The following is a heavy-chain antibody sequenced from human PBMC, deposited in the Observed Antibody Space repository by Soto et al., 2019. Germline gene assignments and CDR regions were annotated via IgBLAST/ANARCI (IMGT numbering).Heavy chain of an antibody. J-gene: IGHJ5*02. CDR2: IYYSGST. Sequence: SETLSLTCTVSGGCISSGGYYWSWIRQHPGKGLEWIGYIYYSGSTYYNPSLKSRVTISVDTSKNQFSLKLSSVTAADTAVYYCARGLSIVATIDNWFDPWAQGTLVTGSS. CDR1: GGCISSGGYY. D-gene: IGHD5-12*01. CDR3: ARGLSIVATIDNWFDP. V-gene: IGHV4-31*03.